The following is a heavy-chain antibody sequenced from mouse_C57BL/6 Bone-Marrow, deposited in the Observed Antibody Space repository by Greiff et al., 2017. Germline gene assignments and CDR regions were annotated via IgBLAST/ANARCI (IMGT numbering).Heavy chain of an antibody. V-gene: IGHV1-81*01. D-gene: IGHD4-1*01. CDR2: IYPRSGNT. CDR1: GYTFTSYG. CDR3: ARERLGTGTFYWYVDV. Sequence: VKLQESGAELARPGASVKLSCKASGYTFTSYGISWVKQRTGQGLEWIGEIYPRSGNTYYNEKFKGKATLTADKSSSTAYMELRSLTSEDSAVYVCARERLGTGTFYWYVDVWGTGTTVTVSS. J-gene: IGHJ1*03.